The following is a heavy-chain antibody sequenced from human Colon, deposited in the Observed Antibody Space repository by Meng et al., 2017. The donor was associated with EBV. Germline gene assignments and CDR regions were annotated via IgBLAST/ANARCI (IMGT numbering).Heavy chain of an antibody. V-gene: IGHV4-34*01. D-gene: IGHD2-8*02. CDR3: ARRPTGIDY. CDR1: GGSLSGYY. Sequence: VQLQQGGAGLLQPSETLSLTCAVSGGSLSGYYWHWIRQSPGKGLEWIGEISGSGFTNYNPSLKSRLNISVDTSKNQLSLMLSSVTAADTAVYYCARRPTGIDYWGQGTLVTVSS. CDR2: ISGSGFT. J-gene: IGHJ4*02.